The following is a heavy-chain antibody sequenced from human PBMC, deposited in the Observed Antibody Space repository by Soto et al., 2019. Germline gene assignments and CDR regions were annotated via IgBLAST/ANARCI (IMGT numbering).Heavy chain of an antibody. J-gene: IGHJ5*02. D-gene: IGHD3-16*01. V-gene: IGHV4-34*01. Sequence: SETLSLTCAVYGGFLSESYWTWIRQPPGKGLEWIGEINHVGGTNYNPSLKSRVTMSVDTSQNQFSLRLISVTAADTAMYFCVRIRYQLPSSVVWLVPWGQGTPVTVS. CDR3: VRIRYQLPSSVVWLVP. CDR2: INHVGGT. CDR1: GGFLSESY.